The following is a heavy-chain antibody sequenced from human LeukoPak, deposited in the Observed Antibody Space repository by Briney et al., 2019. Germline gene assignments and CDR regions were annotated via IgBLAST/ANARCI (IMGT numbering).Heavy chain of an antibody. Sequence: SEPLSLTCAVYGGSFSGYYWSWIRQPPGKGLEWIGYIYYSGSTNYNPSLKSRVTISVDTSKNQFSLKLSSVTAADTAVYYCARGHSGYDPNWFDPWGQGTLVTVSS. D-gene: IGHD5-12*01. J-gene: IGHJ5*02. CDR3: ARGHSGYDPNWFDP. V-gene: IGHV4-59*01. CDR2: IYYSGST. CDR1: GGSFSGYY.